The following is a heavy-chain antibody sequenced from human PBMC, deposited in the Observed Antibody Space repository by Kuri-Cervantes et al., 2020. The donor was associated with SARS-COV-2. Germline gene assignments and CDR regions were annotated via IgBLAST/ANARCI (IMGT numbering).Heavy chain of an antibody. CDR1: GFTFSSYA. CDR2: IGTAGDT. Sequence: LSLTSAASGFTFSSYAMSWVRQATGKGLEWVSAIGTAGDTYYPGSVKGRFTISRENAKNSLYLQMNSLRAEDTAVYYCARDFGYCSSTSCQTEQFDYWGQGTLVTVSS. J-gene: IGHJ4*02. CDR3: ARDFGYCSSTSCQTEQFDY. V-gene: IGHV3-13*04. D-gene: IGHD2-2*01.